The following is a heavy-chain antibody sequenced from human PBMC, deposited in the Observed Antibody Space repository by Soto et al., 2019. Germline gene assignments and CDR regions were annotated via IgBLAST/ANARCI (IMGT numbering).Heavy chain of an antibody. CDR3: ARVVPWDDYWYFDL. D-gene: IGHD1-26*01. J-gene: IGHJ2*01. V-gene: IGHV4-4*07. CDR2: IYTSGST. Sequence: QVQLQESGPGLVKPSETLSLTCTVSGGSISSYYWSWIRQPAGEGLEWIGRIYTSGSTNYNPSLKSRVTMAVDTSKYQFSLKLGSVTGADTAVYYCARVVPWDDYWYFDLWGRGTLVTVSS. CDR1: GGSISSYY.